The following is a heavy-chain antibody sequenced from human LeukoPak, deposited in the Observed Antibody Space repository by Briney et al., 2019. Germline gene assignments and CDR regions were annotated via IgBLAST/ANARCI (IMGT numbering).Heavy chain of an antibody. CDR1: GDSFSSNSAA. V-gene: IGHV6-1*01. Sequence: SQTLSLTCALSGDSFSSNSAAWNWIRQSPSRGLEWLGRTYYRSKWYNDYAVSVKSRITINPDTSKNQFSLQLNSVTPEDTAVYYCARTLTFSGYFQHWGQGTLVTVFS. CDR3: ARTLTFSGYFQH. J-gene: IGHJ1*01. D-gene: IGHD3-16*01. CDR2: TYYRSKWYN.